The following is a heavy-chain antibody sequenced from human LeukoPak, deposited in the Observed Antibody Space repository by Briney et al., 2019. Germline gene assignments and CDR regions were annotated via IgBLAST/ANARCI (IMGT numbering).Heavy chain of an antibody. CDR2: IKQDGSEK. J-gene: IGHJ4*02. CDR1: GFTSSSYW. CDR3: ARVFIVGGRTIFDY. D-gene: IGHD1-26*01. Sequence: PGGSLRLSCAASGFTSSSYWMSWDRQAPGKGLEWVANIKQDGSEKYYVDSVKGRFTISRDNVKNSLYLQMNSLRAEDMALYYCARVFIVGGRTIFDYWGQGTLVTVSS. V-gene: IGHV3-7*01.